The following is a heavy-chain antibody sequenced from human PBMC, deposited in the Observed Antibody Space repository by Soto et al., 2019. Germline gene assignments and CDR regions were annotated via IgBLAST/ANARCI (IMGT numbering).Heavy chain of an antibody. J-gene: IGHJ5*02. V-gene: IGHV1-8*01. CDR1: GYTFGDND. CDR2: MNPNSGNT. CDR3: ARMATSGTLNWFDP. Sequence: ASVKVSCKASGYTFGDNDISWVRQATGQGLEWMGWMNPNSGNTGYAQKFQGRVSMTRNTSITTAYLELSSLRSDDTAIYYCARMATSGTLNWFDPWGQGTLVTVSS.